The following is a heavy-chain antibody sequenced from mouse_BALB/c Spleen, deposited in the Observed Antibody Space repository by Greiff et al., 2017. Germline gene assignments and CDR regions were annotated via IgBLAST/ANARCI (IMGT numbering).Heavy chain of an antibody. V-gene: IGHV2-9-2*01. J-gene: IGHJ4*01. Sequence: VQGVESGPGLVAPSQSLSITCTVSGFSLTSYDISWIRQPPGKGLEWLGVIWTGGGTNYNSAFMSRLSISKDNSKSQVFLKMNSLQTDDTAIYYCVRDPYGNYDAMDYWGQGTSVTVPS. CDR1: GFSLTSYD. CDR3: VRDPYGNYDAMDY. D-gene: IGHD2-1*01. CDR2: IWTGGGT.